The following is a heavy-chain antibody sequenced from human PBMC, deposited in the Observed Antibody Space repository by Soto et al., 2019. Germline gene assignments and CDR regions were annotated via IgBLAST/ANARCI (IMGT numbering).Heavy chain of an antibody. J-gene: IGHJ4*02. CDR1: QFTFSIYA. CDR3: AMGDSSSWYYFDY. Sequence: EVQLLESGGDLVQPGGSLRLSCVASQFTFSIYAMNWVRQAPGKGLEWVAGITASGSSTYYADSVKGRFTISRDNSKNTVYLQMSSLTAEDTAIYYCAMGDSSSWYYFDYWGQGTLVTVSS. V-gene: IGHV3-23*01. CDR2: ITASGSST. D-gene: IGHD6-13*01.